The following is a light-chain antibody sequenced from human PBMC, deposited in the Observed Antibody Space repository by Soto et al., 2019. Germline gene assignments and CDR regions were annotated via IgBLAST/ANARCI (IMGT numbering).Light chain of an antibody. CDR3: QQYNNWWT. CDR2: HAS. CDR1: QSVSNN. V-gene: IGKV3-15*01. J-gene: IGKJ1*01. Sequence: EVVMTQSPATPSVSPGERATLSCRASQSVSNNLAWFPQKSGQAPRLPLYHASTRATAIPARFSGSGSGTEFTLIISSLQSEGFAVYYCQQYNNWWTFGQGTQVE.